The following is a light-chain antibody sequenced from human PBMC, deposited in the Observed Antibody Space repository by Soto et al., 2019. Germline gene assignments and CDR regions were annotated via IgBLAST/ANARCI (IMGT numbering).Light chain of an antibody. CDR1: QSVSRNS. J-gene: IGKJ3*01. CDR3: QQHRTSPPT. Sequence: PGERATLSCRASQSVSRNSLAWYQQQPGQAPRLLIYGASSRATDIPDRFSGSGSGTDFTLIVSRLEPEDFAVYFCQQHRTSPPTFCPGPKADI. V-gene: IGKV3-20*01. CDR2: GAS.